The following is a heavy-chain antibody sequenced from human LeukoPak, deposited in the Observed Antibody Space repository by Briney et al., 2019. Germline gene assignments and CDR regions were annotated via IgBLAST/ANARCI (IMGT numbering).Heavy chain of an antibody. V-gene: IGHV3-66*01. CDR1: GFTVSSNY. Sequence: PGGSLRLSCAASGFTVSSNYMSWVRQAPGKGLEWVSVIYSGGSTYYADSVKGRFTISRDNAKNSLYLQMNSLRAEDTAVYYCASFKWLASNFDYWGQGTLVTVSS. J-gene: IGHJ4*02. D-gene: IGHD6-19*01. CDR3: ASFKWLASNFDY. CDR2: IYSGGST.